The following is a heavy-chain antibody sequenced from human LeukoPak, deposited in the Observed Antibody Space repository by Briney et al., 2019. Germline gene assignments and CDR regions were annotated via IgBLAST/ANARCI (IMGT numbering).Heavy chain of an antibody. D-gene: IGHD3-16*01. V-gene: IGHV3-30*02. CDR3: ARAPLRGGYYYYYMDV. Sequence: GGSLRLSCGASGFTFSSYGMHWVRQAQGKGLEWVAFTRYDGSHKDYADSVKGRFTISRDNSKNTLYLEMNSLRDEDTAVYYCARAPLRGGYYYYYMDVWGKGTTVTVSS. CDR1: GFTFSSYG. CDR2: TRYDGSHK. J-gene: IGHJ6*03.